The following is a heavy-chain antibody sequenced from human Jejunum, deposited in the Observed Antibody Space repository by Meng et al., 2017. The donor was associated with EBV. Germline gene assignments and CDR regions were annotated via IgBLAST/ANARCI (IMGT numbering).Heavy chain of an antibody. J-gene: IGHJ4*02. D-gene: IGHD1-14*01. CDR3: ARASSERLLDY. CDR1: TDFISSYEW. Sequence: VPLQQSATGLVPPSGTLSLTCSVSTDFISSYEWWSWVRQPPWKGLEWLGEINQVGSTYYNPSLKSRVTISIDTSKRQFSLRLNSMTAADTAVYYCARASSERLLDYWGQGTLVTVSS. V-gene: IGHV4-4*02. CDR2: INQVGST.